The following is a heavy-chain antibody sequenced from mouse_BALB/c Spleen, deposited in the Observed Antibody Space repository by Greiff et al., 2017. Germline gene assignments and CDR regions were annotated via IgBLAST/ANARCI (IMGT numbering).Heavy chain of an antibody. J-gene: IGHJ3*01. D-gene: IGHD1-1*01. CDR2: ISYSGST. CDR1: GYSITSDYA. CDR3: ARSGLYYYGSSYPED. V-gene: IGHV3-2*02. Sequence: EVQRVESGPGLVKPSQSLSLTCTVTGYSITSDYAWNWIRQFPGNKLEWMGYISYSGSTSYNPSLKSRISITRDTSKNQFFLQLNSVTTEDTATYYCARSGLYYYGSSYPEDWGQGTLVTVSA.